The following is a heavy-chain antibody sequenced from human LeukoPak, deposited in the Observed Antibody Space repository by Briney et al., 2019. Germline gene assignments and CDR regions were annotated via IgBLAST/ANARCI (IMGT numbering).Heavy chain of an antibody. D-gene: IGHD4-17*01. CDR1: GGSISSYY. CDR2: IYYSGRT. CDR3: ASSGDSGLFDY. J-gene: IGHJ4*02. Sequence: SETLSLTCTVSGGSISSYYWSWIRQPPGKGLEWIGYIYYSGRTNYNPSLKSRVTISVDTSKNQFSLKLSSVTAADTAVYYCASSGDSGLFDYWGQGTLVTVSS. V-gene: IGHV4-59*01.